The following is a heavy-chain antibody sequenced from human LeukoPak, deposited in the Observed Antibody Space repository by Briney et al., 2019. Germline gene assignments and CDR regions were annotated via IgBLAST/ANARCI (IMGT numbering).Heavy chain of an antibody. V-gene: IGHV5-51*01. CDR2: IYTGDSDT. D-gene: IGHD6-13*01. J-gene: IGHJ5*02. CDR1: GDSFTSYW. Sequence: GESLQIPSRGSGDSFTSYWIGCVRQIRGKGLEWMGIIYTGDSDTRYSPSFHGQVTISADKSISTAYLQWSSLKASDTAMYYCARREAAAGTDQSFDPWGQGTLVTVSS. CDR3: ARREAAAGTDQSFDP.